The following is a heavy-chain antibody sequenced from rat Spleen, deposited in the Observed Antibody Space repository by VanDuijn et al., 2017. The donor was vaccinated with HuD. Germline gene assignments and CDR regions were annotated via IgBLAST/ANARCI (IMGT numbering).Heavy chain of an antibody. CDR1: GFTFSNYD. V-gene: IGHV5-25*01. J-gene: IGHJ4*01. Sequence: EVQLVESGGGLVQPGRSLKLSCAASGFTFSNYDMAWVRQAPTKGLEWVASISTSGGSTYYRDPVKGRFTVSRDNAKSTLYLQLDSLRSEDTATYYCARRGTIPLYVMDAWGQGASVTVSS. CDR3: ARRGTIPLYVMDA. D-gene: IGHD1-12*01. CDR2: ISTSGGST.